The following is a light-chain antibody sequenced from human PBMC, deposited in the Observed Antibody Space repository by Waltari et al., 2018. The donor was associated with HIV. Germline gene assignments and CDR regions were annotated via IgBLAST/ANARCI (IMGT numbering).Light chain of an antibody. CDR3: TSYVSSASPE. CDR1: SCHFNYDTY. CDR2: EVT. J-gene: IGLJ3*02. V-gene: IGLV2-14*01. Sequence: QSALPPPASVSASPGQSITISCTGTSCHFNYDTYLSWYQHHPGKPPKVIIPEVTTRPSGVSSRFSGSKSGNTATLTISGLQAEDEADYFCTSYVSSASPEFGGWTRLTVL.